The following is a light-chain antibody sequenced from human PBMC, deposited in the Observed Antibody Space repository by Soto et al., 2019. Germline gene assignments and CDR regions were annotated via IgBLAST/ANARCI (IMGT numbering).Light chain of an antibody. V-gene: IGLV1-47*01. CDR2: RNN. J-gene: IGLJ3*02. CDR3: AAWDDSLSGV. CDR1: SSNIGSNY. Sequence: QAVVTQPPSASGTPGQRVTISCSGSSSNIGSNYVYWYQQLPGTAPKLLIYRNNQRPSGVPDRFSGSKSGTSASLAISGLPSEDEADYYCAAWDDSLSGVFGGGTKLTVL.